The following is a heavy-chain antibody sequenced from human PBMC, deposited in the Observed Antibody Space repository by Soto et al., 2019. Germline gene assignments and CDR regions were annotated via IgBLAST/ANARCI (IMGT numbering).Heavy chain of an antibody. D-gene: IGHD5-12*01. CDR2: IIPIFGTA. Sequence: QVQLVQSGAEVKKPGSSVTVSCKASGGTFSSYTISWVRQAPGQGLEWMGGIIPIFGTANYAQKFQGRVTITADESTTTANRGLSSLRSEDRAVYYCARENHRWLHLWYFDLGGRGTRVTAPS. CDR3: ARENHRWLHLWYFDL. V-gene: IGHV1-69*12. CDR1: GGTFSSYT. J-gene: IGHJ2*01.